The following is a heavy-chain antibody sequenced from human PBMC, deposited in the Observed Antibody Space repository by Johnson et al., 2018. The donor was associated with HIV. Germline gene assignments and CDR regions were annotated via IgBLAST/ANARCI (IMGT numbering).Heavy chain of an antibody. CDR2: ISYDGCNK. V-gene: IGHV3-30*18. Sequence: QVQLVEFGGGVVRPGGSLRLSCAASGFTFDDYGMSWVRQAPGKGLAWVAVISYDGCNKNYADSVKGRFTVSRDNSKNTLYLHMNSLRPDDTAVYDCAKDLPPNSSWYGAPDAFDIWGQGTMVTVSS. J-gene: IGHJ3*02. D-gene: IGHD6-13*01. CDR1: GFTFDDYG. CDR3: AKDLPPNSSWYGAPDAFDI.